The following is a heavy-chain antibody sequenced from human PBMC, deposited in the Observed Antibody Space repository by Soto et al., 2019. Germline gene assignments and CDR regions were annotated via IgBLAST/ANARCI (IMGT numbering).Heavy chain of an antibody. CDR2: ISYDGSNK. V-gene: IGHV3-30*18. CDR1: GFTFSSYG. J-gene: IGHJ2*01. Sequence: QVQLVESGGGVVQPGRSLRLSCAASGFTFSSYGMHWVRQAPGEGLEWVAVISYDGSNKYYADSVKGRFTLSRDNSKNTLYLQMNSLRAEDTAVYYCAKYSGEGRGIAAAGYWYFDLWGRGTLVTVSS. CDR3: AKYSGEGRGIAAAGYWYFDL. D-gene: IGHD6-13*01.